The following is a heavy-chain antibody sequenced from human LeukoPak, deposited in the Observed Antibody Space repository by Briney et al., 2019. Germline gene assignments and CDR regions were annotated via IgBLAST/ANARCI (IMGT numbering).Heavy chain of an antibody. V-gene: IGHV3-21*01. CDR3: ARDPPSSSWYYYYYMDV. CDR2: ISSSSSYI. D-gene: IGHD6-13*01. CDR1: GFTFSSYS. J-gene: IGHJ6*03. Sequence: PGGSLRLSCAASGFTFSSYSMNWVRQAPGKGLEWVSSISSSSSYIYYADSVKGRFTISRDNAKNSLYLQMNSLRAEDTAVYYCARDPPSSSWYYYYYMDVWGKGTTVTVSS.